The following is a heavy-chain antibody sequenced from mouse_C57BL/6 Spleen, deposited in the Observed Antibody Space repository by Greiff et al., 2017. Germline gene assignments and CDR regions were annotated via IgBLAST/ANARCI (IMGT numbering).Heavy chain of an antibody. Sequence: VQLQQSGPVLVKPGASVKMSCKASGYTFTDYSMNWVKQSHGKSLEWIGVINPYNGGTSYNQKFKGKATLTVDKSSSTAYMGLNSLTSEDSAVYYCARRRTYYSNFLFAYWGQGTLVTVSA. D-gene: IGHD2-5*01. J-gene: IGHJ3*01. CDR1: GYTFTDYS. CDR2: INPYNGGT. V-gene: IGHV1-19*01. CDR3: ARRRTYYSNFLFAY.